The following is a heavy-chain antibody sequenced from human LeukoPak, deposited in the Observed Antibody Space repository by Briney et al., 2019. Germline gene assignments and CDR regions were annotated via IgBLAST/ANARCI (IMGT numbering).Heavy chain of an antibody. D-gene: IGHD3-3*01. V-gene: IGHV4-39*01. CDR2: IYYSGST. CDR1: GGSISSDSYY. Sequence: PSETLSLTCTVSGGSISSDSYYWGWIRQPPGKGLEWIGSIYYSGSTYYNPSLTSRVTISVDTSKSQFSLRLSSVTAADTAVYYCARLDCWSGHKFDPWGQGTLVTVSS. J-gene: IGHJ5*02. CDR3: ARLDCWSGHKFDP.